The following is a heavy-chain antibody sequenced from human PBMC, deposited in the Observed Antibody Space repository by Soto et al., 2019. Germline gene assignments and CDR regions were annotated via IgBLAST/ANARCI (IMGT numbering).Heavy chain of an antibody. J-gene: IGHJ5*02. CDR3: ARGLNWFDP. CDR2: IIVYNGNT. CDR1: GFTFTSSA. V-gene: IGHV1-18*01. D-gene: IGHD3-22*01. Sequence: ASVKVSCKASGFTFTSSAVQWVRQAPGQGLEWIGWIIVYNGNTNYAQKLQDRVTMTTDTSTSTAYMELRSLRSDDTAVYYCARGLNWFDPWGQGTLVTVSS.